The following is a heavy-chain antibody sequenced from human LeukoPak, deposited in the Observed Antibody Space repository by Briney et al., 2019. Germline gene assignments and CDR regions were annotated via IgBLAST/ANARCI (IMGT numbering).Heavy chain of an antibody. CDR1: GFTFDDYA. D-gene: IGHD3-22*01. V-gene: IGHV3-43*02. J-gene: IGHJ1*01. CDR2: ISGDGGST. Sequence: GGSLRLSCAASGFTFDDYAMHWVRQAPRKGLEWVSLISGDGGSTYYADSVKGRFTTSRDNSKNSLYLQMNSLRTEDTALYYCAKVGWYYFDSSGHRAEYFQHWGQGTLVTVSS. CDR3: AKVGWYYFDSSGHRAEYFQH.